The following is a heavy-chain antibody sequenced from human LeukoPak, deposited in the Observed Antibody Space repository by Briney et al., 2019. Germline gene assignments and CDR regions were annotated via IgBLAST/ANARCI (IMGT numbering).Heavy chain of an antibody. Sequence: SETLSLTCTVSDDSISSGAYSWVWVRQPPGKGLEFIGTVYYGGKTYYNPSLKSRVTMSVDTPKKHFSLNLTSVNAADTAVYYCAGRRSCTSCYVTFDYWGQGTLVTVSS. V-gene: IGHV4-39*02. D-gene: IGHD2-2*01. CDR2: VYYGGKT. CDR3: AGRRSCTSCYVTFDY. J-gene: IGHJ4*02. CDR1: DDSISSGAYS.